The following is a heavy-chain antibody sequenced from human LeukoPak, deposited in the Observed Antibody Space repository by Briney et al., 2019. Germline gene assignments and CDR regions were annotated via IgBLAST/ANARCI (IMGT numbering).Heavy chain of an antibody. V-gene: IGHV4-59*01. CDR1: GGSISSYY. CDR3: AKGLGDYYDSSGPFDY. D-gene: IGHD3-22*01. J-gene: IGHJ4*02. CDR2: IYYSGST. Sequence: SETLSLTCTVSGGSISSYYWSWIRQPPGKGLEWIGYIYYSGSTNYNPSLKSRVTISVDTSKNQFSLKLSSVTAEDMALYYCAKGLGDYYDSSGPFDYWGQGTLVTVSS.